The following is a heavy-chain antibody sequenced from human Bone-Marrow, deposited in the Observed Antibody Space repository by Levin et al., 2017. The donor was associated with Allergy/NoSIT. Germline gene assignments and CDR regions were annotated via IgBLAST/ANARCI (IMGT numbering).Heavy chain of an antibody. CDR1: GYSFTNYW. CDR2: THPGNSET. J-gene: IGHJ4*02. CDR3: ARHGDGSGWDTGDY. D-gene: IGHD6-19*01. V-gene: IGHV5-51*01. Sequence: GGSLRLSCKTSGYSFTNYWIGWVCQMPGKGLEWMGVTHPGNSETRYGPSFQGHVTISVDKSVSTAYLQWSSLKASDTAIYYCARHGDGSGWDTGDYWGQGTLVTVSS.